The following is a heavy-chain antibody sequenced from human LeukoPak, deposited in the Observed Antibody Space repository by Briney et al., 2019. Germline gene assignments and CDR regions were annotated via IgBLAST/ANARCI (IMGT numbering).Heavy chain of an antibody. D-gene: IGHD3-22*01. V-gene: IGHV3-48*03. J-gene: IGHJ4*02. CDR3: ARRGYYDSSGYDY. Sequence: GGSLRLSCAASGFTFSSYEMNWVRQAPGKGLEWVSYISSSGSTIYYADSVKGRFTISRDKAKNSLYLQINSPRAEDTAIYYCARRGYYDSSGYDYWGQGTLVTVSS. CDR1: GFTFSSYE. CDR2: ISSSGSTI.